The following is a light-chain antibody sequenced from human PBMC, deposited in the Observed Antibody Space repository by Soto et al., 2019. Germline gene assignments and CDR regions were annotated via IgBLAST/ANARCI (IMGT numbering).Light chain of an antibody. J-gene: IGKJ5*01. CDR2: DAS. CDR1: QSVSRY. V-gene: IGKV3-11*01. CDR3: QQRSNRLPIT. Sequence: EIVLTQSPATLSLSPGERATLSCMASQSVSRYLAWYQQKPGQAPRLLIYDASNRATGIPARFSGSGSGTDFTLTISSLEPEDFAVYYCQQRSNRLPITFGQGARLEIK.